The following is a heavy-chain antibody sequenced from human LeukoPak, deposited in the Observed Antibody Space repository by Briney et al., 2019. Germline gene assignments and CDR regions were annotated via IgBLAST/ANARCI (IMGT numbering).Heavy chain of an antibody. V-gene: IGHV4-38-2*02. Sequence: PSETLSLTCTVSGYFSTAYYWGWLRQPPEKGLEWFASIRYDGHIYYNSSLKSQVTISIDMSRNQFSLKLNSVTATDTAVYYCARQVATKGEWAFDVWGQGTMVTVSS. J-gene: IGHJ3*01. CDR2: IRYDGHI. D-gene: IGHD5-12*01. CDR1: GYFSTAYY. CDR3: ARQVATKGEWAFDV.